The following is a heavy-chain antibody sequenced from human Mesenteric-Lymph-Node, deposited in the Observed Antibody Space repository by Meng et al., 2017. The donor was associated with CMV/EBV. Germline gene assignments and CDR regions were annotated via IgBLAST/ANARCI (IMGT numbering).Heavy chain of an antibody. CDR2: INPSGGST. CDR1: GGTLNTYA. D-gene: IGHD2-15*01. V-gene: IGHV1-46*02. Sequence: ASVKVSCKASGGTLNTYAIHWVRQAPGQGLEWMGIINPSGGSTTYTQKFQGRVTMTRDTSTSTVYMELSSLRSEDTAVYYCARAGGYCSGGSCPYGMDVWGQGTTVTVSS. J-gene: IGHJ6*02. CDR3: ARAGGYCSGGSCPYGMDV.